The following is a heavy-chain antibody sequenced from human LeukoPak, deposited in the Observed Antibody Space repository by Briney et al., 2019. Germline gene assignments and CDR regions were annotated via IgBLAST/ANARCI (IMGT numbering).Heavy chain of an antibody. CDR1: GYTFTGYY. CDR2: INPNSGGT. J-gene: IGHJ4*02. Sequence: ASVKVCCKASGYTFTGYYMHWVRQAPGQGLEWMGWINPNSGGTNYAQKFQGRVTMTRDTSISTAYMELSRLRSDDTAVYYCARVPFMDTAVDYWGQGTLVTVSS. V-gene: IGHV1-2*02. D-gene: IGHD5-18*01. CDR3: ARVPFMDTAVDY.